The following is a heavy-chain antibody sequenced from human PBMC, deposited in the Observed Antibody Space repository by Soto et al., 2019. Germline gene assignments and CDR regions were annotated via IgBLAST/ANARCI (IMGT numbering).Heavy chain of an antibody. CDR3: TTDWFARYFDWSDFDY. CDR2: IKSKTDGGTT. J-gene: IGHJ4*02. Sequence: GGSLRLSCAASGFTFSNAWMSWVRQAPGKGLEWVGRIKSKTDGGTTDYAAPVKGRFTISRDDSKNTLYLQMNSLKTEDTAVYYCTTDWFARYFDWSDFDYWGQGTLVTVSS. V-gene: IGHV3-15*01. D-gene: IGHD3-9*01. CDR1: GFTFSNAW.